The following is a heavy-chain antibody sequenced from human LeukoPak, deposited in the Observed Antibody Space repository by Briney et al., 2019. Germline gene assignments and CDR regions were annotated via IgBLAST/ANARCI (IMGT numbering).Heavy chain of an antibody. J-gene: IGHJ6*02. V-gene: IGHV3-7*01. CDR3: ARDALKFVTMIVVVKDYYGMDV. D-gene: IGHD3-22*01. Sequence: GGSLRLSCAASGFTFSSYSMNWVRQAPGKGLEWVANIKEDGSEKNYVDSVKGRFTISRDNAKNSLYLQMNSLRVEDTALYYCARDALKFVTMIVVVKDYYGMDVWGQGTTVTVSS. CDR2: IKEDGSEK. CDR1: GFTFSSYS.